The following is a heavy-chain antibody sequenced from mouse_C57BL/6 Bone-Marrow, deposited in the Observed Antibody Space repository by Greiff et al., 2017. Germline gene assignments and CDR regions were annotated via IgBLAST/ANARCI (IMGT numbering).Heavy chain of an antibody. CDR1: GYNITDYY. V-gene: IGHV14-2*01. J-gene: IGHJ2*01. CDR3: AIPSVVAADY. D-gene: IGHD1-1*01. Sequence: DVKLQESGAELVKPGASVKLSCTASGYNITDYYMHWVKQRTEQGLEWIGRIDPEDGETKYDPKFKGKATITADTSSNTAYMQLSSLTSEDTAVYSCAIPSVVAADYWGQGTTLTVSS. CDR2: IDPEDGET.